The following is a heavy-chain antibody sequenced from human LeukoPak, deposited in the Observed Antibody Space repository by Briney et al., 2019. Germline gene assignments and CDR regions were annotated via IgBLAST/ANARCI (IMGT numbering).Heavy chain of an antibody. D-gene: IGHD1-1*01. J-gene: IGHJ4*02. Sequence: GASVKVSCKASGYTFTSYYMHWVRQAPGQGLEWMGIINPSGGSTSYAQKFQGRVTMTRDTSTSTVYMELSSLRSEDTAVYYCARAKGNGVSTKYYFDYWGQGTLVTVSS. CDR1: GYTFTSYY. CDR2: INPSGGST. CDR3: ARAKGNGVSTKYYFDY. V-gene: IGHV1-46*01.